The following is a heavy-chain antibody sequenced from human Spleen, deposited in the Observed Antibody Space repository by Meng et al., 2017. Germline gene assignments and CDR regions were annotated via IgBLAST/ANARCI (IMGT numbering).Heavy chain of an antibody. CDR3: ARAVVLWFGELIADYFDY. CDR1: GFTFDDYA. J-gene: IGHJ4*02. D-gene: IGHD3-10*01. V-gene: IGHV3-43D*03. CDR2: ISWDGGST. Sequence: GGSLRLSCAASGFTFDDYAMHWVRQAPGKGLEWVSLISWDGGSTYYADSVKGRFTISRDNSKNSLYLQMNSLRAEDNDLYYCARAVVLWFGELIADYFDYWGQGTLVTVSS.